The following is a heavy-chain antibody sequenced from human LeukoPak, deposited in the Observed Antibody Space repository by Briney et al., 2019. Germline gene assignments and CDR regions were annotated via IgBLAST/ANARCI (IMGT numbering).Heavy chain of an antibody. CDR1: GGSISSGGYY. CDR2: IYHSGST. J-gene: IGHJ3*02. D-gene: IGHD3-10*01. CDR3: ARAGAVRGAFDI. V-gene: IGHV4-30-2*01. Sequence: PSQTLSLTCTVSGGSISSGGYYWSWIRQPPGKGLEWIGYIYHSGSTYYNPSLKSRVTISVDRSKNQFSLKLSSVTAADTAVYYCARAGAVRGAFDIWGQGTMVTVSS.